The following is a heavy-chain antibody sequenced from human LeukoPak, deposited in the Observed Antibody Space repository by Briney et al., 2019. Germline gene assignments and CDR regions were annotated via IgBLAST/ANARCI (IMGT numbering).Heavy chain of an antibody. CDR3: AKDEVGTS. V-gene: IGHV3-23*01. CDR2: ISGSGGST. J-gene: IGHJ5*02. Sequence: GGSLRLSCAASGFTFSSYAMSWVRQAPGEGLEWVSTISGSGGSTYYADSVKGRFTISGDNSKNTLYLHMNSLRADDTAVYYCAKDEVGTSWGQGTLVTVSS. D-gene: IGHD2-15*01. CDR1: GFTFSSYA.